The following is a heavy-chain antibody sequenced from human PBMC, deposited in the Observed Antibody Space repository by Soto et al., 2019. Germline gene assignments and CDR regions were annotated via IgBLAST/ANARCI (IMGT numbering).Heavy chain of an antibody. J-gene: IGHJ5*02. CDR1: GGTFSSYA. CDR3: ARVGRIAAAWWGVWFDP. Sequence: GASVKVSCKASGGTFSSYAISWVRQAPGQGLEWMGGIIPIFGTANYAQKLQGRVTMTKDTSTSTAYMELRSLRSDDTAVYYCARVGRIAAAWWGVWFDPWGQGTLVTVSS. V-gene: IGHV1-69*05. D-gene: IGHD6-13*01. CDR2: IIPIFGTA.